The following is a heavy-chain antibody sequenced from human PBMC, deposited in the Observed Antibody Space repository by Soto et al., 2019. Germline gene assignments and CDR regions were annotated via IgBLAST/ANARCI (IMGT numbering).Heavy chain of an antibody. CDR1: GDAFHSYA. CDR2: IIPSYDRT. Sequence: QVLLLQSGSEVKKPGSSVKVSCKASGDAFHSYAIHWVRQAPGQGLEYMGRIIPSYDRTKYAQKFQGRLTVTADMYTSTVDMELSSLRSEDTAVYYCARAPTNDYGDDTFDYWGQGTKVILSS. D-gene: IGHD4-17*01. J-gene: IGHJ4*02. CDR3: ARAPTNDYGDDTFDY. V-gene: IGHV1-69*06.